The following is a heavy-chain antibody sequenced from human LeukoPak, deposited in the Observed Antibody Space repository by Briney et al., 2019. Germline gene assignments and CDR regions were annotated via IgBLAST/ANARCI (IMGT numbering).Heavy chain of an antibody. CDR3: AHSFKWEQGTYNWFDP. V-gene: IGHV2-5*02. D-gene: IGHD1-26*01. CDR1: GFSLSTSGVG. CDR2: IYWDDDK. Sequence: ESGPTLVKPTQTLTLTCTFSGFSLSTSGVGVGWIRQPPGKALEWLALIYWDDDKRYSPSLKSRLTITKDTSKNQVVLTMTNMDPVDTATYYCAHSFKWEQGTYNWFDPWGQGTLVTVSS. J-gene: IGHJ5*02.